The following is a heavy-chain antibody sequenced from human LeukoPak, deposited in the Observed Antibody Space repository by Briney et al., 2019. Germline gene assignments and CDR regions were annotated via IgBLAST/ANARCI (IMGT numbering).Heavy chain of an antibody. Sequence: KAGGSLRLSCAASGFTFSNAWMSWVRQAPGKGLEWVGRIKSKTDGGTTDYAAPVKGRFTISRDDSKNTLYLQMNSLKTEDTAVYYCTTSLDGSNYYASSGYFLYFDYWGQGTLVTVSS. D-gene: IGHD3-22*01. V-gene: IGHV3-15*01. CDR1: GFTFSNAW. J-gene: IGHJ4*02. CDR3: TTSLDGSNYYASSGYFLYFDY. CDR2: IKSKTDGGTT.